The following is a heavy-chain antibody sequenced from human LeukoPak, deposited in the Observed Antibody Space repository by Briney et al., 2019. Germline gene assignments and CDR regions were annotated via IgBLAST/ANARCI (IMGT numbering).Heavy chain of an antibody. CDR3: ARDQIRSIVVVPAAMRVDYYYYGMDV. CDR2: ISSSGSTI. D-gene: IGHD2-2*01. V-gene: IGHV3-48*04. J-gene: IGHJ6*02. Sequence: GGSLRLSCAASGFTFSSYSMNWIRQAPGKGLEWVSYISSSGSTIYYADSVKGRLTISRDNAKNSLYLQMNSLRAEDTAVYYCARDQIRSIVVVPAAMRVDYYYYGMDVWGQGTTVTVSS. CDR1: GFTFSSYS.